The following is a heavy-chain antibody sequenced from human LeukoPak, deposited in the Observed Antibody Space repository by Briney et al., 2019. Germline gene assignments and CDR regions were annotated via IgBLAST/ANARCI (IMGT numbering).Heavy chain of an antibody. D-gene: IGHD4-17*01. Sequence: ASVKVSCKASGYTFTGYYMHWVRQAPGQGLEWMGWINPNSGGTNYAQKFQGRVTMTRDMSTSTVYMELRSVRTEDTAVYYCARGGHIRTTVTSDAFDIWGQGTMVTVSS. CDR1: GYTFTGYY. J-gene: IGHJ3*02. V-gene: IGHV1-2*02. CDR3: ARGGHIRTTVTSDAFDI. CDR2: INPNSGGT.